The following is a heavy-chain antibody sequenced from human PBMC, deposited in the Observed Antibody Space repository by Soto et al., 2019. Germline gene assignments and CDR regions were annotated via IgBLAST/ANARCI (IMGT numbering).Heavy chain of an antibody. CDR3: ARGEGDYGDYGIDY. Sequence: EVQLVESGGGLVKPGGSLRLSCAASGFTFSSYTMNWVRQAPGKGLEWVSSISSTRSYIYYADSVMRRFTISRGNAKNSLYLQMDSLRAEDTAVYYCARGEGDYGDYGIDYWGQGTLVTVSS. CDR1: GFTFSSYT. J-gene: IGHJ4*02. CDR2: ISSTRSYI. D-gene: IGHD4-17*01. V-gene: IGHV3-21*01.